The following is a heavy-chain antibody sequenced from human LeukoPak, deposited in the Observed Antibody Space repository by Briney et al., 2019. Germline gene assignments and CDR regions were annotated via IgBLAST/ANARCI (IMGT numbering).Heavy chain of an antibody. D-gene: IGHD6-19*01. CDR3: ARDHDRGSGWLSIRFDY. CDR1: GFTFSDYY. V-gene: IGHV3-11*04. CDR2: ISSSGSTI. J-gene: IGHJ4*02. Sequence: PGGSLRLSCAASGFTFSDYYMSWIRQAPGKGLEWVSYISSSGSTIYYADSVKGRFTISRDNAKNSLYLQMNSLRAEDTAVYYSARDHDRGSGWLSIRFDYWCQGTLVTVSS.